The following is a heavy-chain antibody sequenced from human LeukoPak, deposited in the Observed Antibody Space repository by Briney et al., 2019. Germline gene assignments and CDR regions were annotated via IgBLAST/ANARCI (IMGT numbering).Heavy chain of an antibody. CDR1: GGSVSSGSYY. CDR2: IYYSGST. Sequence: SETLSLTCTVSGGSVSSGSYYWSWIRQPPGTGLEWIGYIYYSGSTYYNPSLKSRVTISVDTSKDQFSLKLSSVTAADTAVYYCARTNYGGNPDYWGQGTLVTVSS. CDR3: ARTNYGGNPDY. J-gene: IGHJ4*02. V-gene: IGHV4-61*01. D-gene: IGHD4-23*01.